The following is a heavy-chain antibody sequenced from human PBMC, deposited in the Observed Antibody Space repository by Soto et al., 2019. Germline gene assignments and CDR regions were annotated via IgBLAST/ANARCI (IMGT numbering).Heavy chain of an antibody. CDR2: ATYGVTKT. Sequence: QVQLVESGGGVVQPGRSLRLSCAASGFIFRNCGMHWVRQAPGKSLEWVAVATYGVTKTYYADSVKGRFTISRDNSKNTLYLQMNSLRTEDTAVYYCAKESDYGDYRTADYWGQGTLXXXXS. V-gene: IGHV3-30*18. D-gene: IGHD4-17*01. CDR1: GFIFRNCG. J-gene: IGHJ4*02. CDR3: AKESDYGDYRTADY.